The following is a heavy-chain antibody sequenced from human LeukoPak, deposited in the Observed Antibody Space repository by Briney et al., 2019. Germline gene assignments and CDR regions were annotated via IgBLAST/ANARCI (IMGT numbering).Heavy chain of an antibody. CDR1: GYSISSGYY. J-gene: IGHJ4*02. D-gene: IGHD6-13*01. V-gene: IGHV4-38-2*02. Sequence: SETLSLTCAVSGYSISSGYYWGWIRQPPGKGLEWIGSIYHSGSTYYNPSLKSRVTISVDTSKNQFSLKLSSVTAADTAVYYCAREAGPSSSWYKALDYRGQGTLVTVSS. CDR2: IYHSGST. CDR3: AREAGPSSSWYKALDY.